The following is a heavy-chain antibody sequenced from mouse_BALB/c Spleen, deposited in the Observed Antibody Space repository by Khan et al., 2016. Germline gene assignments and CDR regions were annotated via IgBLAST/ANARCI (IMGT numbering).Heavy chain of an antibody. CDR2: INTYSGES. Sequence: QIQLVQSGPELKKPGKTVKISCKASGYTFTNYGMNWVKQAPGKGLKWMGWINTYSGESTYADDFKGRFAFSLETSANTAYLQINNLKHADKATYFCASYRYYSGSSRCFDVWGAGTTVTVSS. J-gene: IGHJ1*01. CDR3: ASYRYYSGSSRCFDV. CDR1: GYTFTNYG. V-gene: IGHV9-1*02. D-gene: IGHD1-1*01.